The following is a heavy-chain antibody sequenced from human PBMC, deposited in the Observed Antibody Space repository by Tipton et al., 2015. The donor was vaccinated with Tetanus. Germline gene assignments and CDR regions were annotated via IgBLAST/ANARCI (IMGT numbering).Heavy chain of an antibody. J-gene: IGHJ4*02. Sequence: SLRLSCAGSGFTFSSYAMSWVRQAPGKGLEWVSTISGSGGSTHYADSVKGRFTISRDNSKNTLYLQMNSLRAEDTAVYYCAKRSSSGYWDPTGDWGQGTLVTVSS. CDR1: GFTFSSYA. V-gene: IGHV3-23*01. D-gene: IGHD3-22*01. CDR3: AKRSSSGYWDPTGD. CDR2: ISGSGGST.